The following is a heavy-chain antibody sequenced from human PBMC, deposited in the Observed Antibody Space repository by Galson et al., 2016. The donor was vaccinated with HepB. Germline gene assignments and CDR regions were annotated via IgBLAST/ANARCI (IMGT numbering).Heavy chain of an antibody. CDR2: ISSYGGTT. V-gene: IGHV3-23*01. CDR1: GFSFSSYA. J-gene: IGHJ2*01. Sequence: SLRLSCAASGFSFSSYAMNWVRQAPGKGLEWVSYISSYGGTTYYADSVKGRFTISRDNSKKTLFLQMNSLRVEDTAVYFCAKVSQWLTLRSYWYFDLWGRGTLVTVSP. CDR3: AKVSQWLTLRSYWYFDL. D-gene: IGHD6-19*01.